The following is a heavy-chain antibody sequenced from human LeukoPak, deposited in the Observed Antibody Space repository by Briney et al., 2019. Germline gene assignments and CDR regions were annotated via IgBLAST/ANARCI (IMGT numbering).Heavy chain of an antibody. CDR2: INHSGST. D-gene: IGHD5-12*01. J-gene: IGHJ4*02. V-gene: IGHV4-34*01. Sequence: PSETLSLTCAVYGGSFKGFYWSWIRQPPGKGLEWIGEINHSGSTNYNPSLKSRVTISVDTSKNQFSLKLSSVTAADTAVYYCARGLVATSQYFDYWGQGTLVTVSS. CDR3: ARGLVATSQYFDY. CDR1: GGSFKGFY.